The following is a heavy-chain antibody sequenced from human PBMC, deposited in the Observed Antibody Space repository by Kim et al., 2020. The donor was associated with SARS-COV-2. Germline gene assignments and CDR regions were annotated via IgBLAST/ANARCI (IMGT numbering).Heavy chain of an antibody. CDR1: GGSISSGGYY. D-gene: IGHD6-13*01. CDR2: IYYSGST. CDR3: ARVAAGIHAFDF. J-gene: IGHJ3*01. V-gene: IGHV4-31*03. Sequence: SETLSLTCTVSGGSISSGGYYWTWIRQHPGKGLEWMGYIYYSGSTTYNPSLKSRITISVDTSKNQFSLKLSSVTAADTAVYYCARVAAGIHAFDFWGQGTMVTVSS.